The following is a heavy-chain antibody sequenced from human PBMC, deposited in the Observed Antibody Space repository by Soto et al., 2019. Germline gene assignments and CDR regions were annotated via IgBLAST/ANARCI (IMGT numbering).Heavy chain of an antibody. V-gene: IGHV3-33*01. D-gene: IGHD2-2*01. CDR2: IWYDGSNK. CDR3: ARSIGYCISTSCYADWFDP. J-gene: IGHJ5*02. Sequence: QVQLVESGGGVVQPGRSLRLSCAASGFTFSSYGMHWVRQAPGKGLEWVAVIWYDGSNKYYADSVKGRFTISRDNSKNXLXRQMNSLRAEDTAVYYCARSIGYCISTSCYADWFDPWGQGTLVTVSS. CDR1: GFTFSSYG.